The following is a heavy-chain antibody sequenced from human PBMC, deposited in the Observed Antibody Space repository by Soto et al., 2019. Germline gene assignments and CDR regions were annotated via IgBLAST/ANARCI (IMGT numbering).Heavy chain of an antibody. J-gene: IGHJ5*02. CDR2: IHWNDDK. CDR3: AHTHDRSGFLTS. CDR1: GFSLSVYGVR. D-gene: IGHD3-22*01. V-gene: IGHV2-5*01. Sequence: SGPTLVNPTQTLTLTCSFSGFSLSVYGVRVIWFRQPPGETLEWLALIHWNDDKRYSPYLESRLTITKDTSKNQVVLTLTNLDPLDTGTYFCAHTHDRSGFLTSWGQGILVTVSS.